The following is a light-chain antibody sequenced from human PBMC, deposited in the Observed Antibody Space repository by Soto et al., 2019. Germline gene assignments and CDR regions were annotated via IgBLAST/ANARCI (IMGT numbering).Light chain of an antibody. J-gene: IGKJ1*01. CDR1: QSLLHRNGYNY. CDR2: LGS. Sequence: DVVLTQTPLSLPVTPGEPASISCRSSQSLLHRNGYNYLDWYLQKPGQSPQLLIYLGSNRASGVPDRFSGSGSGTDFTLKISRVEAEDVGIYYCMQALQTRTFGQGTKVDI. V-gene: IGKV2-28*01. CDR3: MQALQTRT.